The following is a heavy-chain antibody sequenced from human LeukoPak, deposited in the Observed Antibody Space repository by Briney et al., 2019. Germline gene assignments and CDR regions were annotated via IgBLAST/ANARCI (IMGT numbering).Heavy chain of an antibody. Sequence: KPSETLSLTCAVYGGSFSGYYWSWIRQPPGKGLEWIGEINHSGSTNYNPSLKSRVTISVDTSKNQFSLKLSSVTAADTAVYYCARVSTIFGVVISNWFDPWGQGTLVTVSS. V-gene: IGHV4-34*01. CDR2: INHSGST. CDR1: GGSFSGYY. CDR3: ARVSTIFGVVISNWFDP. D-gene: IGHD3-3*01. J-gene: IGHJ5*02.